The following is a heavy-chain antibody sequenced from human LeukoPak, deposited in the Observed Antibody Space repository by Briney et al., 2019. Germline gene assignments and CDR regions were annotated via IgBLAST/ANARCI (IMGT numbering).Heavy chain of an antibody. CDR1: GFSLSVYY. J-gene: IGHJ4*02. V-gene: IGHV3-11*01. D-gene: IGHD3-16*01. CDR2: VTSTGRST. Sequence: GGSLRLSCAVSGFSLSVYYMNWVRQAPGKGLEWISYVTSTGRSTNYADSVKGRFTISRDSAKNSVSLQLSSLTAEDTAVYYCARGRRGSYYTFQVWGQGTLVSVSS. CDR3: ARGRRGSYYTFQV.